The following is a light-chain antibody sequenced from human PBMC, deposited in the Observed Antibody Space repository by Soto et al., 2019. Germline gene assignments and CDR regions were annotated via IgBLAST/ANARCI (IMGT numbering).Light chain of an antibody. CDR3: SSYTPRSTWV. CDR1: SSDIGGYNY. CDR2: EVI. Sequence: QSVLTQPASVSGSPGQSITISCTGTSSDIGGYNYVAWYQQHPGKAPKVMIYEVIHRPSGVSDRFSGSKSGNTASLTISGLQAEDEADYYCSSYTPRSTWVFGGGTKLTVL. J-gene: IGLJ3*02. V-gene: IGLV2-14*01.